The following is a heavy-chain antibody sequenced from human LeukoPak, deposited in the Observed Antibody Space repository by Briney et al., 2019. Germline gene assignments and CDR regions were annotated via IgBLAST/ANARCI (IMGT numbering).Heavy chain of an antibody. J-gene: IGHJ1*01. CDR1: GYTLTELS. CDR3: ATSPAGTFFQH. V-gene: IGHV1-24*01. D-gene: IGHD6-13*01. Sequence: ASVKVSCKVSGYTLTELSMHWVRQAPGKGLEWIGGFDPEDGEAIYAQKFQGRVTMTEDTSTDTAYMELGSLRSEDTAVYYCATSPAGTFFQHWGQGTLVTVSS. CDR2: FDPEDGEA.